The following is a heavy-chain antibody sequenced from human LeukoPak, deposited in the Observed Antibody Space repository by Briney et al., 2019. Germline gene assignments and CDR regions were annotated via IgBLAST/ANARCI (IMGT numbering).Heavy chain of an antibody. CDR1: GFTLSSYW. V-gene: IGHV3-7*01. CDR3: ARDCGFGQADV. Sequence: GGSLTLTCTASGFTLSSYWMSWPRHAPGKGLEWVANIKQDGGEKYYVDSVKGRFTISRDNAKNSLYLQMNSLSAEDTAVYYCARDCGFGQADVWGNGTTVTVSS. D-gene: IGHD3-10*01. J-gene: IGHJ6*04. CDR2: IKQDGGEK.